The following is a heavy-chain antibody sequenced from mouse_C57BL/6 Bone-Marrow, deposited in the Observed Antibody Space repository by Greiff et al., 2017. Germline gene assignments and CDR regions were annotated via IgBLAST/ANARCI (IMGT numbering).Heavy chain of an antibody. Sequence: VKVVESGAELVRPGASVTLSCKASGYTFTDYEMHWVKQTPVHGLEWIGAIDPETGGTAYNQKFKGKAILTADKSSSTAYMELRSLTSEDSAVYYCTRSSYSNAWFAYWGQGTLVTVSA. CDR1: GYTFTDYE. J-gene: IGHJ3*01. CDR2: IDPETGGT. CDR3: TRSSYSNAWFAY. D-gene: IGHD2-5*01. V-gene: IGHV1-15*01.